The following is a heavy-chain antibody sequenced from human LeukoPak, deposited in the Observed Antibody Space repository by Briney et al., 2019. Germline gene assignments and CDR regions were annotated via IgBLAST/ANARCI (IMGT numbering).Heavy chain of an antibody. Sequence: GGSLRLSCAASGFTFSSYEMNWVRQAPGKGLEWVSYISSSGSTIYYADSVKGRFTISRDNAKNTLFLQMNTLRVEDTAVYYCAREAFRSGEYYFDFWGQGTLVTVPS. D-gene: IGHD3-10*01. CDR2: ISSSGSTI. V-gene: IGHV3-48*03. CDR1: GFTFSSYE. CDR3: AREAFRSGEYYFDF. J-gene: IGHJ4*02.